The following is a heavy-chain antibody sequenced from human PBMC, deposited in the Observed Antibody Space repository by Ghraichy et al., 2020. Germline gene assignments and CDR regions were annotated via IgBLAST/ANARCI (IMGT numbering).Heavy chain of an antibody. D-gene: IGHD5-24*01. CDR1: GGSISSYY. Sequence: SETLSLTCTVSGGSISSYYWSWIRQPPGKGLEWIGYIYYSGSTNYNPSLKSRVTISVDTSKNQFSLKLSSVTAADTAGYYCARGPRSRAQMATIGGFDYWGQGTLVTVSS. CDR2: IYYSGST. J-gene: IGHJ4*02. CDR3: ARGPRSRAQMATIGGFDY. V-gene: IGHV4-59*01.